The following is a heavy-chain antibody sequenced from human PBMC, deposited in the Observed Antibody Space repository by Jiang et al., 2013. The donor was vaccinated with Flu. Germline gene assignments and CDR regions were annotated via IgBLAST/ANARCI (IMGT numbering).Heavy chain of an antibody. Sequence: GNTNYAQKLQGRVTMTTDTSTSTAYMELRSLRSDDTAVYYCARLTPLLRCIRGLYYFDYWGQGTLVTVSS. V-gene: IGHV1-18*01. CDR2: GNT. D-gene: IGHD4-17*01. J-gene: IGHJ4*02. CDR3: ARLTPLLRCIRGLYYFDY.